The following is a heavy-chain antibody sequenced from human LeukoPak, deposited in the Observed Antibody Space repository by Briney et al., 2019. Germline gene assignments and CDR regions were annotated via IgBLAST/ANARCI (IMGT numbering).Heavy chain of an antibody. CDR2: ISGSGDGT. D-gene: IGHD3-22*01. V-gene: IGHV3-23*01. CDR3: ARVGTYDSSGRAYWYFDL. CDR1: GFTFSNYG. J-gene: IGHJ2*01. Sequence: GGSLRLSCAASGFTFSNYGMTWVRQPPGKGLEWVSAISGSGDGTFYADSVKGRFTISRDNSKNTLYLQMNSLRAEDTAVYYCARVGTYDSSGRAYWYFDLWGRGTLVTVSS.